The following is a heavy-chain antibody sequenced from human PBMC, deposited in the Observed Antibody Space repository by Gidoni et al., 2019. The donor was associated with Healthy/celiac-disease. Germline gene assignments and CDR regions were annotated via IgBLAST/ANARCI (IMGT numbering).Heavy chain of an antibody. Sequence: QLQLQESGPGLVKPSETLSLTCTVSGGSISSSSYHWGWIRQPPGKGLEWIGSIYYSGSTYYNPSLKSRVTISVDTSKNQFSLKLSSVTAADTAVYYCARGATVDYGMDVWGQGTTVTVSS. CDR3: ARGATVDYGMDV. V-gene: IGHV4-39*07. D-gene: IGHD4-17*01. CDR2: IYYSGST. J-gene: IGHJ6*02. CDR1: GGSISSSSYH.